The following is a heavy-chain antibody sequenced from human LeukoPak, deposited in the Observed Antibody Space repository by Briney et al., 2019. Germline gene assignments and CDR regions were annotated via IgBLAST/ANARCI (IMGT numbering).Heavy chain of an antibody. D-gene: IGHD3-16*01. CDR3: ARGGGLDF. J-gene: IGHJ6*02. Sequence: PGGSLRLSCAASGFTFSSYWMNWARQAPGKGLEWVASINHNGNVNYYVDSVKGRFTISRDNAKNSLYLQMSNLRAEDTAVYFCARGGGLDFWGQGATVTVSS. CDR2: INHNGNVN. CDR1: GFTFSSYW. V-gene: IGHV3-7*03.